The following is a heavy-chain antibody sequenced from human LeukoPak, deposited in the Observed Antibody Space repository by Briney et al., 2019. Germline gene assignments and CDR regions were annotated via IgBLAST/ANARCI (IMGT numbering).Heavy chain of an antibody. Sequence: GGSLRLSCAASGFTFSSYAMNWVRQAPGKGLEWVSGISGSGENTYYADSVKGRFTISRDNSKNTLYLQMNSLRAGDTAVYYCAKANVFGVVDYFDYWGQGTLVTVSS. CDR2: ISGSGENT. D-gene: IGHD3-3*01. CDR1: GFTFSSYA. CDR3: AKANVFGVVDYFDY. J-gene: IGHJ4*02. V-gene: IGHV3-23*01.